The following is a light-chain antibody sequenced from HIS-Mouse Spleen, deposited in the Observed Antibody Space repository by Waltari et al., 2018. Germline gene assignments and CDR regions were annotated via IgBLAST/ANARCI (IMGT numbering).Light chain of an antibody. Sequence: SSELTQDPAVSVALGQTVRITCQGDSLTSYYASWYQQKPGQAPVLVIYGKNNRPSGIPDRFSGSSSGNTASLTITGAQAEDEADYYCNSRDSSGNHQVFGGGTKLTVL. CDR2: GKN. V-gene: IGLV3-19*01. CDR3: NSRDSSGNHQV. CDR1: SLTSYY. J-gene: IGLJ2*01.